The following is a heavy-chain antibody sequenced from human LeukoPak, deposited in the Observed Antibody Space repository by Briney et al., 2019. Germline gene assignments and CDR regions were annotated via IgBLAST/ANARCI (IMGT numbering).Heavy chain of an antibody. J-gene: IGHJ6*02. V-gene: IGHV1-18*01. Sequence: ASVKVSCKASGYTFTSYGMSWVRQAPGQGLEWMGWISAYNGNTNYAQKLQGRVTMTTDTSTSTAYMELRSLRSDDTAVYYCARDSSGLPTYGDLGYYYYGMDVWGQGTTVTVSS. CDR3: ARDSSGLPTYGDLGYYYYGMDV. D-gene: IGHD4-17*01. CDR2: ISAYNGNT. CDR1: GYTFTSYG.